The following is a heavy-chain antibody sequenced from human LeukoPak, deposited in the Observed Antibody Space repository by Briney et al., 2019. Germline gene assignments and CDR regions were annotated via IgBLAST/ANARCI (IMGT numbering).Heavy chain of an antibody. J-gene: IGHJ1*01. CDR3: ARGSGHVAGTDLIKSTTEYFQH. CDR1: GYTFTSYA. D-gene: IGHD6-19*01. V-gene: IGHV7-4-1*02. Sequence: ASVKVSCKASGYTFTSYAMNWVRQAPGQGLEWMGWINTNTGNPTYAQGFTGRFVFSLDTSVSTAYLQISSLKAEDTAVYYCARGSGHVAGTDLIKSTTEYFQHWGQGTLVTVSS. CDR2: INTNTGNP.